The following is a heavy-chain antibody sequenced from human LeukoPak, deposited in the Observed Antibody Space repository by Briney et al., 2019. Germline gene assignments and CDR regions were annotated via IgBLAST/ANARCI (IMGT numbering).Heavy chain of an antibody. V-gene: IGHV4-4*07. CDR2: IYISGST. J-gene: IGHJ6*02. CDR1: GRSISSYY. Sequence: SETLSLTCTVSGRSISSYYWGWIRQPAGNGMEWIGCIYISGSTNYNPSLKSRVTMSVDTSKNQYSLKLSSVTAAYTAVYYGARDQGVNPSGQGVTGMRLGPSYYGMDVWGQGNTVTVSS. CDR3: ARDQGVNPSGQGVTGMRLGPSYYGMDV. D-gene: IGHD1-20*01.